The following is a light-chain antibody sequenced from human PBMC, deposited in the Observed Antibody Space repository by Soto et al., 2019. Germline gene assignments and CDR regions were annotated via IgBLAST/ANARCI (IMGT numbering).Light chain of an antibody. V-gene: IGKV1-5*01. J-gene: IGKJ5*01. CDR1: QNIGRY. CDR2: DTS. Sequence: DIQITQSPSTLSASVGDRVTITCRASQNIGRYLVWHQQKPGTAPRLLIYDTSNLEAGVPSTFSGSGSGTDFTLTVSSLQPDDSATYYCQQRSNWHPITFGQGTRLEIK. CDR3: QQRSNWHPIT.